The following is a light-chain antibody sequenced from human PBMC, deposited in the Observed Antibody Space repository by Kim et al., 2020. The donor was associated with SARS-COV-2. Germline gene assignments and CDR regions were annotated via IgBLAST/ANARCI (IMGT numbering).Light chain of an antibody. V-gene: IGLV3-21*04. CDR3: QVWDSDSDHAV. Sequence: RGKAAVITRGGNDIGSKSVHWYQQKPGQAPVLIIYYDGDRPSGIPERFSGSNSATTATLTISRVEAGDEADYYCQVWDSDSDHAVFGGGTKVTVL. J-gene: IGLJ2*01. CDR2: YDG. CDR1: DIGSKS.